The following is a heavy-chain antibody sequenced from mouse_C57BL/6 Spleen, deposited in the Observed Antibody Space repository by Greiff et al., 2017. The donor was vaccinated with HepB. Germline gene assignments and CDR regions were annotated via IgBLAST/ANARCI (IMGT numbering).Heavy chain of an antibody. CDR1: GYAFSSSW. D-gene: IGHD3-2*02. Sequence: QVQLQQSGPELVKPGASVKISCKASGYAFSSSWMNWVKQRPGKGLEWIGRIYPGDGDTNYNGKFKGKATLTADKSSSTAYMQLSSLTSEDSAVCFCARGAQATMAMDYWGQGTSATVSS. CDR2: IYPGDGDT. J-gene: IGHJ4*01. V-gene: IGHV1-82*01. CDR3: ARGAQATMAMDY.